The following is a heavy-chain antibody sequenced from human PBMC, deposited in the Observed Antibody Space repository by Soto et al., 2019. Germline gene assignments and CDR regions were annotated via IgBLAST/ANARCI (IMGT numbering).Heavy chain of an antibody. Sequence: SETLSLTCTVSGGSISSYYWSWIRQPPGKGQEWIGYIYYSGSTNYNPSLKSRVTISVDTSKNQFSLKLSSVTAADTAVYYCARHDYGDYFWFDPWGQGTLVTVSS. CDR2: IYYSGST. CDR3: ARHDYGDYFWFDP. V-gene: IGHV4-59*01. J-gene: IGHJ5*02. CDR1: GGSISSYY. D-gene: IGHD4-17*01.